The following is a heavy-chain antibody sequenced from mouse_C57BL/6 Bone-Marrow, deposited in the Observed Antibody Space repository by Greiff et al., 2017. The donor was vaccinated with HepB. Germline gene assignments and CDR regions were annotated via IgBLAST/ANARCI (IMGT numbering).Heavy chain of an antibody. J-gene: IGHJ2*01. CDR1: GYSITSGYY. D-gene: IGHD2-2*01. CDR2: ISYDGSN. V-gene: IGHV3-6*01. Sequence: ESGPGLVKPSQSLSLTCSVTGYSITSGYYWNWIRQFPGNKLEWMGYISYDGSNNYNPSLKNRISITRDTSKNQFFLKLNSVTTEDTATYYCARGGYGYHYFDDWGQGTTLTVSS. CDR3: ARGGYGYHYFDD.